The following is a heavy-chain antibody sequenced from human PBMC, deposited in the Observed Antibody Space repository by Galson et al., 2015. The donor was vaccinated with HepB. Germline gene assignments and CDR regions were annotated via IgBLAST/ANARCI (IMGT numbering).Heavy chain of an antibody. D-gene: IGHD5-18*01. Sequence: LSLTCTVSGGSISSYYWSWIRQPPGKGLEWIGYIYYSGSTNYNPSLKSRVTISVDTSKNQFSLKLSSVTAADTAVYYCAREAAMLFDYWGQGTLVTVSS. CDR3: AREAAMLFDY. V-gene: IGHV4-59*01. CDR2: IYYSGST. J-gene: IGHJ4*02. CDR1: GGSISSYY.